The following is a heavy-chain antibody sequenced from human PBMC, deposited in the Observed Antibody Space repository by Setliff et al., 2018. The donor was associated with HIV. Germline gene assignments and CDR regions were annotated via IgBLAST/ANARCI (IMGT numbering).Heavy chain of an antibody. CDR2: INSDGGIS. J-gene: IGHJ4*02. V-gene: IGHV3-74*03. Sequence: PGGSLRLSCAASGFTFSNYWMHWVRQAPGKGLEWVSRINSDGGISEHADAVKGRLTISRDNARNTLYLEMNSLRVEDTAVYYCVRVAGFSSSWFGYWGQGTLVTVSS. D-gene: IGHD6-13*01. CDR1: GFTFSNYW. CDR3: VRVAGFSSSWFGY.